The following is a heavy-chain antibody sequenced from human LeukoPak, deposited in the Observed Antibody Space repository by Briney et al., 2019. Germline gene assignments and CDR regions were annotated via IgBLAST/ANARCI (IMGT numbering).Heavy chain of an antibody. CDR1: GDTFSSYA. CDR3: ASDVTIFGVRDYYFDY. Sequence: ASVKVSCKASGDTFSSYAISWVRQAPGQGLEWMGRIIPIFGTANYAQKFQGRVTITTDESTSTAYMELSSLRSEDTAVYYCASDVTIFGVRDYYFDYWGQGTLVTVSS. D-gene: IGHD3-3*01. J-gene: IGHJ4*02. CDR2: IIPIFGTA. V-gene: IGHV1-69*05.